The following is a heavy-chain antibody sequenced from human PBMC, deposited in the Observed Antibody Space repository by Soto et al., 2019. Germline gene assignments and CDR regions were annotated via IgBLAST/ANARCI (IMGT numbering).Heavy chain of an antibody. V-gene: IGHV5-51*01. CDR3: ARHAYGYNNYYFNY. CDR1: GYRFTSYW. D-gene: IGHD4-4*01. Sequence: PGESLKISFKGSGYRFTSYWIGWVRQIPGKGLEWMGIIYPGDSDIRYSPSFQGQVTISADKSISTAYLQWSSLKASDTAMYYCARHAYGYNNYYFNYRGQGTQVTVS. CDR2: IYPGDSDI. J-gene: IGHJ4*02.